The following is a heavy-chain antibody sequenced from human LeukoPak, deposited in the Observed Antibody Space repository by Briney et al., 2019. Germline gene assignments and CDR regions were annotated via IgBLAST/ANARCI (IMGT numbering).Heavy chain of an antibody. CDR3: ARGLTPLTQIANYYYGMDV. J-gene: IGHJ6*02. Sequence: GRSLRLSCAASGFTFSSYAMHWVRQAPGKGLEWVAVISYDGSNKYYADSVKGRFTISRDNSKNTLYLQMNSLRAEDTAVYYCARGLTPLTQIANYYYGMDVWGQGTTVTVSS. CDR2: ISYDGSNK. V-gene: IGHV3-30*04. CDR1: GFTFSSYA. D-gene: IGHD4/OR15-4a*01.